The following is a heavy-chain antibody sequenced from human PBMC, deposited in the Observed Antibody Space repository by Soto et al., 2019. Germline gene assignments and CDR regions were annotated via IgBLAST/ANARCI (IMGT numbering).Heavy chain of an antibody. CDR1: GFTFSSYA. CDR3: AKVGPHSRYYYYGMDV. CDR2: ICYDGSNK. Sequence: GGSLRLSCAASGFTFSSYAMSWVRQAPGKGLERVAVICYDGSNKYYADSVKGRFTISRDNSKNTLYLQMNSLRAEDTAVYYCAKVGPHSRYYYYGMDVWGQGTTVTVSS. V-gene: IGHV3-30*18. J-gene: IGHJ6*02. D-gene: IGHD2-15*01.